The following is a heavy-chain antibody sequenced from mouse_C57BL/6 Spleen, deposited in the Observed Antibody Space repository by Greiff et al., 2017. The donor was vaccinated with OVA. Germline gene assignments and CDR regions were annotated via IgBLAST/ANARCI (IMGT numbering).Heavy chain of an antibody. CDR1: GYAFTNYL. CDR3: AREGNYVCFYAMDY. CDR2: INPGSGGT. J-gene: IGHJ4*01. V-gene: IGHV1-54*01. Sequence: VQLQESGAELVRPGTSVKVSCKASGYAFTNYLIEWVKQRPGQGLEWIGVINPGSGGTNYNEKFKGKATLTADKSSSTAYMQLSSLTSEDSAVYFCAREGNYVCFYAMDYWGQGTSVTVSS. D-gene: IGHD2-1*01.